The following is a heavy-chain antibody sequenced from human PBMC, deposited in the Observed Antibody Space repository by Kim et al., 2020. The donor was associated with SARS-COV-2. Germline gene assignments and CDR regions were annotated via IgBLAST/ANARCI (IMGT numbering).Heavy chain of an antibody. J-gene: IGHJ4*02. V-gene: IGHV3-11*03. Sequence: GGSLRLYCAASGFTFSDYYMSWIRQAPGKGLEWVSYISSSSTYTNYADSVKGRFTISRDNAENSLYLQMNSLRAEDTAVYYCARRGSSWYSQIDYWGQGTLVTVSS. CDR3: ARRGSSWYSQIDY. CDR1: GFTFSDYY. D-gene: IGHD6-13*01. CDR2: ISSSSTYT.